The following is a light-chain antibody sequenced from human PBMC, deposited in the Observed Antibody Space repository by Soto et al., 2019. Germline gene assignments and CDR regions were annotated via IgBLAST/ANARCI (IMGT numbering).Light chain of an antibody. CDR2: TAS. Sequence: DIQMTQSPTSLSAPVGDSVTITCRASQNIKKFLNWYQQKPGKAPKLLIYTASSVQAGFPSRFSGSGSGTDFTLTISSLQPEDFATYSCQQSFSAPLTFGGATRVEI. J-gene: IGKJ4*01. CDR3: QQSFSAPLT. CDR1: QNIKKF. V-gene: IGKV1-39*01.